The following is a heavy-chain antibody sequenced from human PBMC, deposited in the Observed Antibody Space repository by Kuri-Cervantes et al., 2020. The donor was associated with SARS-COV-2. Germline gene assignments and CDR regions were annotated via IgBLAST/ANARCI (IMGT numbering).Heavy chain of an antibody. Sequence: GESLKISCAGSGFIFSSYYMNWVRLAPGKRLEWVSIIYDDDTTDYADSVKGRFTISRDNSQNTLFLQMDNLRAEDTATYYCAKDPWAVVVSGAFDTWGKGTTVTVSS. V-gene: IGHV3-53*01. J-gene: IGHJ6*04. CDR1: GFIFSSYY. CDR2: IYDDDTT. D-gene: IGHD2-8*02. CDR3: AKDPWAVVVSGAFDT.